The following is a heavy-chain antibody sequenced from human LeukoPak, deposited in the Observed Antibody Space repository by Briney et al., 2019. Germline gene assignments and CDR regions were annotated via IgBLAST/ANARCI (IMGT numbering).Heavy chain of an antibody. CDR2: IKSDGRT. CDR3: ARAPSEIGGYYPEYFRH. Sequence: GGSLRLSCAASGFTFSSYWMHWVRQAPGKGLEWVSRIKSDGRTNYSDSVKGRFTISIDNAKNTVSLQRNSLRAEDTGVYYCARAPSEIGGYYPEYFRHWGQGTLVIVSS. V-gene: IGHV3-74*01. D-gene: IGHD3-22*01. CDR1: GFTFSSYW. J-gene: IGHJ1*01.